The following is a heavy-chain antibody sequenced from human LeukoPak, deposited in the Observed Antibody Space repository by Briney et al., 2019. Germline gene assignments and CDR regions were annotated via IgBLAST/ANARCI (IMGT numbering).Heavy chain of an antibody. Sequence: PGGSLRLSCAASGFTFSSYAMHWVRQAPGKGLEWVAVISYDGSNKYYVDSVKGRFTISRDNSKNTLYLQMNSLRAEDTAVYYCARIVVVTPRWFDPWGQGTLVTVSS. CDR3: ARIVVVTPRWFDP. V-gene: IGHV3-30*04. D-gene: IGHD2-21*02. J-gene: IGHJ5*02. CDR1: GFTFSSYA. CDR2: ISYDGSNK.